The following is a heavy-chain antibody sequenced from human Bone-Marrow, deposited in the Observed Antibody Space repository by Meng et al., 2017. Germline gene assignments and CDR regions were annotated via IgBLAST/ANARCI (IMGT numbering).Heavy chain of an antibody. D-gene: IGHD4-23*01. CDR3: ARVFYGGNGGDRYYYYYGMDV. Sequence: SVKVSCKASGYTFTSYDINWVRQAPGQGLEWMGGIIPIFGTANYAQKFQGRVTITADKSTSTAYMELSSLRSEDTAVYYCARVFYGGNGGDRYYYYYGMDVWGQGTTVTVSS. J-gene: IGHJ6*02. V-gene: IGHV1-69*06. CDR2: IIPIFGTA. CDR1: GYTFTSYD.